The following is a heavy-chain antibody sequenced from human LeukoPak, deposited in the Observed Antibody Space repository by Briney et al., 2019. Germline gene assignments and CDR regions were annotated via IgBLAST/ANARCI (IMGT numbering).Heavy chain of an antibody. CDR1: GFTFSSYS. Sequence: GGSLRLSCAASGFTFSSYSMNWVRQAPGKGLEWVSSISSSSSYIYYADSVKGRFTISRDNAKNSLYPQMNSLRAEDTAVYYCARDHRGYYDSSGEFDYWGQGTLVTVSS. V-gene: IGHV3-21*01. CDR2: ISSSSSYI. J-gene: IGHJ4*02. CDR3: ARDHRGYYDSSGEFDY. D-gene: IGHD3-22*01.